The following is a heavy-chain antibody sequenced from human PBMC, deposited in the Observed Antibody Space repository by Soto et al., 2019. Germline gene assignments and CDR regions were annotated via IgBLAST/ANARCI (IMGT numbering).Heavy chain of an antibody. Sequence: PGDSLTISCKGSGYSFVSYWIAWVRHMPGKGLEWMGSIYPGDSDTTYSPSIQGQVTISADKSSTTVYLQWNSLKASDTAMYYCARTDGYEVEYWGQGTQVTVSS. CDR1: GYSFVSYW. D-gene: IGHD5-18*01. CDR2: IYPGDSDT. CDR3: ARTDGYEVEY. J-gene: IGHJ4*02. V-gene: IGHV5-51*01.